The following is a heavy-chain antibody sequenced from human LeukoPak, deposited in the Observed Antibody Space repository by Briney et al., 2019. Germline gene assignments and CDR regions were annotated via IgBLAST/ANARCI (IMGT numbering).Heavy chain of an antibody. J-gene: IGHJ4*02. D-gene: IGHD6-19*01. CDR3: ARESAVAGTKIFDC. CDR2: VRSSGSTL. V-gene: IGHV3-48*03. CDR1: GFTFSSYE. Sequence: GGSLRLSCAASGFTFSSYEMNWVRQAPGKGPEWISYVRSSGSTLDYADSVKGRFTISRDNAGDSLYLQMNSLRAEDTAVYYCARESAVAGTKIFDCWGQGTLVTVSS.